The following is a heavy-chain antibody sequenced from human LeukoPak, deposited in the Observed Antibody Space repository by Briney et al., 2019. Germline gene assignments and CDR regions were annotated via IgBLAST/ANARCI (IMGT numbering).Heavy chain of an antibody. CDR1: GFTFSSHG. J-gene: IGHJ2*01. Sequence: GGSLRLSCAVSGFTFSSHGMSWVRQAPGRGLEWVSAISGSGDSTHYANSVKGRFTISRDNSKNTLSLQMNSLRAEDTAVYYCAKTRYCGTDCYSWYFDLWGRGTLVTVSS. V-gene: IGHV3-23*01. CDR2: ISGSGDST. D-gene: IGHD2-21*02. CDR3: AKTRYCGTDCYSWYFDL.